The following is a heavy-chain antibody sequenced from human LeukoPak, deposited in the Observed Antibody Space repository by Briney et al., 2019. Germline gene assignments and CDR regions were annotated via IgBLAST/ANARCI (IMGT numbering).Heavy chain of an antibody. D-gene: IGHD6-19*01. Sequence: SVKVSFKASGYTFTSYAMNWVRQAPGQGREWMGGIIPIFGTANYAQKFQGRVTITADESTSTAYMELSSLRSEDTAVYYWARDRGEIAVHFDYWGQGTLVTVSS. CDR3: ARDRGEIAVHFDY. J-gene: IGHJ4*02. CDR2: IIPIFGTA. V-gene: IGHV1-69*13. CDR1: GYTFTSYA.